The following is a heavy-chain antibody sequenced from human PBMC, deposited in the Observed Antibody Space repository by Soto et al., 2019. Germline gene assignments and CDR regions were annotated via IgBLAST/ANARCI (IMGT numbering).Heavy chain of an antibody. CDR2: IWYDGSNK. V-gene: IGHV3-33*01. CDR3: ARDLGQLAVDY. CDR1: GFTFSSYG. D-gene: IGHD6-13*01. J-gene: IGHJ4*02. Sequence: PGGSLRLSYAASGFTFSSYGMHWVRQAPGKGLEWVAVIWYDGSNKYYADSVKGRFTISRDNSKNTLYLQMNSLRAEDTAVYYCARDLGQLAVDYWGQGTLVTVSS.